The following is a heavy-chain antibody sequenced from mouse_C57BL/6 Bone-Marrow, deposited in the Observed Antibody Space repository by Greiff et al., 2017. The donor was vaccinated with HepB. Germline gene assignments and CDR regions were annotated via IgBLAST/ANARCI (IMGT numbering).Heavy chain of an antibody. V-gene: IGHV5-15*01. CDR3: ASYDYDREYYAMDY. CDR1: GFTFSDYG. CDR2: ISNLAYST. D-gene: IGHD2-4*01. J-gene: IGHJ4*01. Sequence: EVQVVESGGGLVQPGGSLKFSCAASGFTFSDYGMAWVRQAPRQGPEWVAFISNLAYSTYYADTVTGRFTITRENANNTLYLDMSSLRSEDTAMYYCASYDYDREYYAMDYWGQGTSVTVSS.